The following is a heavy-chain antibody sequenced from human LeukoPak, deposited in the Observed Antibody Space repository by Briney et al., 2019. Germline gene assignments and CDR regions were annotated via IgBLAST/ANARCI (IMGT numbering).Heavy chain of an antibody. Sequence: GGSLRLSCAASGFTFSSYWMNWARQAPGKGLEWVAVISYDGRNKHYSDSVKGRFTISRDISTDTLWLQMDSLRTEDTAVYYCAKDQDIVVVPAAPSGPPGMDVWGQGTTVTVSS. CDR3: AKDQDIVVVPAAPSGPPGMDV. CDR1: GFTFSSYW. D-gene: IGHD2-2*01. V-gene: IGHV3-30*18. CDR2: ISYDGRNK. J-gene: IGHJ6*02.